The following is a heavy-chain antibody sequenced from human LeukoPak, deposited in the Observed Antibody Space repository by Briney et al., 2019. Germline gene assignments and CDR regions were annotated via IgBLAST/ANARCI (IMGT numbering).Heavy chain of an antibody. V-gene: IGHV3-7*03. CDR3: AVVGSYPYFDY. D-gene: IGHD3-16*02. CDR1: GFTFSSYW. Sequence: GGSLRLSRAASGFTFSSYWMSWVRQAPGKGLEWVANIKQDGSEKYYVDSVKGRFTISRDNAKNSLYLQMNSLRAEDTAVYYCAVVGSYPYFDYWGQGTLVTVSS. J-gene: IGHJ4*02. CDR2: IKQDGSEK.